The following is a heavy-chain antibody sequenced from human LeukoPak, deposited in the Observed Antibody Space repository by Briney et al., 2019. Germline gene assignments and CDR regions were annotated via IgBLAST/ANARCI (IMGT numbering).Heavy chain of an antibody. D-gene: IGHD1-26*01. CDR3: TRGYSGISVYAFDI. CDR2: TGNKADGHTT. J-gene: IGHJ3*02. V-gene: IGHV3-72*01. CDR1: GFSFSDHY. Sequence: GGSLRLSCTASGFSFSDHYIDWVRQAPGKGLEWVGRTGNKADGHTTEYAASVRGRFIISREDSSNSLYLQINSLKTEDTAVYYCTRGYSGISVYAFDIWGPGTMVTVSS.